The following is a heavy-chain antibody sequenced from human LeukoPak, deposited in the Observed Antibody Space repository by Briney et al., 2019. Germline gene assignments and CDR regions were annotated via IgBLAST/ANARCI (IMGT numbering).Heavy chain of an antibody. CDR2: IRYDGSRK. J-gene: IGHJ4*02. CDR1: GFTFSSYG. V-gene: IGHV3-30*02. Sequence: GGSLRLSCAASGFTFSSYGMHWVRQAPGKGLEWVAFIRYDGSRKYYADSVKGRFTISRDNSKNTLYLQMNSLRAEDTAVYYCAKDQVVDYYDSSGYQYYVEYWGQGTLVSVSS. CDR3: AKDQVVDYYDSSGYQYYVEY. D-gene: IGHD3-22*01.